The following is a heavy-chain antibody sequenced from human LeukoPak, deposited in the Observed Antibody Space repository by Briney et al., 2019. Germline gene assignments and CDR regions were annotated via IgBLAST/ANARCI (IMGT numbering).Heavy chain of an antibody. Sequence: SETLSLTCAVYAGSFSGYYWSWIRQPPGKGLEWIGEINHSGSTNYNPSLKSRVTISVDTSKNQFSLKLSSVTAADTAVYYCARSPPTGTTSRGAFDIWGQGTMVTVSS. D-gene: IGHD1-1*01. J-gene: IGHJ3*02. V-gene: IGHV4-34*01. CDR3: ARSPPTGTTSRGAFDI. CDR1: AGSFSGYY. CDR2: INHSGST.